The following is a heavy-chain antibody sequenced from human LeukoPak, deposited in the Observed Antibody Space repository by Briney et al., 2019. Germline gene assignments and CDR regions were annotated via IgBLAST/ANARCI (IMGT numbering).Heavy chain of an antibody. CDR2: IYISGST. Sequence: SETLSLTCAVSGGSISSGGYSWSWIRQPPGKGLAYVRNIYISGSTHYNPSLKSRVTMSVDTSKNQFSLKLSSVTAADTAVYYCARDTGDYDFWSGYYDYWGQGTLVTVSS. J-gene: IGHJ4*02. CDR1: GGSISSGGYS. V-gene: IGHV4-30-2*01. CDR3: ARDTGDYDFWSGYYDY. D-gene: IGHD3-3*01.